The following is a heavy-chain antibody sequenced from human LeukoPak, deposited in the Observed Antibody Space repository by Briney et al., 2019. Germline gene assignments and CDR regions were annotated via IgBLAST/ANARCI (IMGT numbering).Heavy chain of an antibody. CDR3: ARDRVVVRGVTEFDY. Sequence: ASVKVSCEASGYTFTSYGISWVRQAPGQGLEWMGWISAYNGNTNYAQKLQGRVTMTTDTSTSTAYMELRSLRSDDTAVYYCARDRVVVRGVTEFDYWGQGTLVTVSS. J-gene: IGHJ4*02. D-gene: IGHD3-10*01. V-gene: IGHV1-18*01. CDR2: ISAYNGNT. CDR1: GYTFTSYG.